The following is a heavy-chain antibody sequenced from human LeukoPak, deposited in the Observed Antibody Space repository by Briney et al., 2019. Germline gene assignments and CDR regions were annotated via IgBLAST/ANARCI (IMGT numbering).Heavy chain of an antibody. CDR2: IIPIFGTA. V-gene: IGHV1-69*01. J-gene: IGHJ3*02. Sequence: ASVKVSCKASGGTFSSYAISWVRQAPGQGLEWMGGIIPIFGTANYAQKFQGRVTITADESTSTAYMELSSLRSEDTAVYYCARGDRFTPYAFDIWGQGTMVTVSS. CDR3: ARGDRFTPYAFDI. D-gene: IGHD2-15*01. CDR1: GGTFSSYA.